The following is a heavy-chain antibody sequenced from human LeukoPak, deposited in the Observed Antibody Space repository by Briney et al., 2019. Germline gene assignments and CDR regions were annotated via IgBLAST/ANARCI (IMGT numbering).Heavy chain of an antibody. V-gene: IGHV3-15*01. Sequence: GGSLSLSCAASGFTFSHAWMSWVRQAPGKGVEWVGRILSKNEDGTTDYAAPVKVRFTISRDDSKNTLYLKMISLKTEDTAVYHCITGIRSGYYAYWGQGTLVTVSS. D-gene: IGHD3-22*01. J-gene: IGHJ4*02. CDR2: ILSKNEDGTT. CDR1: GFTFSHAW. CDR3: ITGIRSGYYAY.